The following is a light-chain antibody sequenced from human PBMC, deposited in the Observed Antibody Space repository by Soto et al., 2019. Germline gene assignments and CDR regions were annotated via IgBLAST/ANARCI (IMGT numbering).Light chain of an antibody. CDR1: QSISSY. CDR3: QQSYSTPRT. Sequence: DIQMTQSPSSLSASVGDRVTITCRASQSISSYLNWYQQKPGKAPKLLIYAASSLQSGVPSRFSGSGSGTDFTLTISSLQPEDFATYSCQQSYSTPRTFGQGTTV. J-gene: IGKJ1*01. V-gene: IGKV1-39*01. CDR2: AAS.